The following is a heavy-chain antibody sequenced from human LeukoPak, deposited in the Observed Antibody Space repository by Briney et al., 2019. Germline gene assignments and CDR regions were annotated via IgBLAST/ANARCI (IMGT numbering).Heavy chain of an antibody. CDR2: ISGSSDNT. J-gene: IGHJ4*02. Sequence: GGSLRLSCAVSGFTYRSHAMSWVRQAPGKGLEWVSVISGSSDNTYYADSVKGRFTISRDNSKNTLYLQMNSLRVEDTAVYYCVKWGGYFYGYPPSVYFFDHWGQGTLVTVSS. CDR3: VKWGGYFYGYPPSVYFFDH. V-gene: IGHV3-23*01. D-gene: IGHD5-18*01. CDR1: GFTYRSHA.